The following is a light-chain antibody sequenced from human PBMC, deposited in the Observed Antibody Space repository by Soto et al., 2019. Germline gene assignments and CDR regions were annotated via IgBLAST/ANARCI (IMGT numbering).Light chain of an antibody. Sequence: QAVVTQVPSFSVSPGGTVTLTCGLSSGSVSTSYYPSWYQQTPGQAPRTLIYSTNTRSSGVPDRFSGSILGNKAALTITGAQADDESDYYCVLYMGSGIGVFGGGTKLTVL. CDR3: VLYMGSGIGV. CDR2: STN. CDR1: SGSVSTSYY. J-gene: IGLJ3*02. V-gene: IGLV8-61*01.